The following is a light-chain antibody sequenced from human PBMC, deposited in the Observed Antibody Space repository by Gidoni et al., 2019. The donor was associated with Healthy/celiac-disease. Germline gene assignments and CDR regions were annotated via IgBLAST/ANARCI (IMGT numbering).Light chain of an antibody. CDR2: GAS. V-gene: IGKV3-20*01. CDR1: QSVSSSY. Sequence: EIVLTQSPGTLSLSPGESATLSCRASQSVSSSYLAWYQQNPGQAPRLLIYGASSRATGIPDRFSGSGSGTDFTLTISRLEPEDFAVYYCQQYGSSPPFTFGPGTKSGYQT. CDR3: QQYGSSPPFT. J-gene: IGKJ3*01.